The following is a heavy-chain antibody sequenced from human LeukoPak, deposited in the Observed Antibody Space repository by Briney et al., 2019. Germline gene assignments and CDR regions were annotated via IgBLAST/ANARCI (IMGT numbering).Heavy chain of an antibody. CDR1: GFTFSSYS. D-gene: IGHD2-21*02. V-gene: IGHV3-21*01. J-gene: IGHJ4*02. CDR2: ISSSSSYI. Sequence: GGSLRLSCAASGFTFSSYSMNWVRQAPGKGLEWVSSISSSSSYIYYADSVKGRFTISRDNAKNSLYLQMNSLRAEDTAVYYCARGRAVVTAIAVSWGQGTLVTVSS. CDR3: ARGRAVVTAIAVS.